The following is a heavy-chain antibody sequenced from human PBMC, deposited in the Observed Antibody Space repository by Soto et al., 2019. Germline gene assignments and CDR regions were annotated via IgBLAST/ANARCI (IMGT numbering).Heavy chain of an antibody. CDR3: ARDLGYSSSFYYYGMDV. D-gene: IGHD6-6*01. CDR1: GFTFSSYS. V-gene: IGHV3-21*01. J-gene: IGHJ6*02. CDR2: ISSSSSYI. Sequence: LSCAASGFTFSSYSMNWVRQAPGKGLEWVSSISSSSSYIYYADPVKGRFTISRDNAKNSLYLQMNSLRAEDTAVYYCARDLGYSSSFYYYGMDVWGQGTTVTVSS.